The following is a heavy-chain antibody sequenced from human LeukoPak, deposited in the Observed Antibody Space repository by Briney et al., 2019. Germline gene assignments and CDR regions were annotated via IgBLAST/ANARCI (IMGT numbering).Heavy chain of an antibody. CDR1: GFTFSSYA. CDR2: ISGSGGST. CDR3: AKLARGPISNADY. D-gene: IGHD6-6*01. V-gene: IGHV3-23*01. J-gene: IGHJ4*02. Sequence: GGSLRLSCAASGFTFSSYAMSWVRQAPGKGLEWVSAISGSGGSTYYADSVKGRFTISRDDSKNTLYLQMNSLKAEDTAVYYCAKLARGPISNADYWGQGTLVTVSS.